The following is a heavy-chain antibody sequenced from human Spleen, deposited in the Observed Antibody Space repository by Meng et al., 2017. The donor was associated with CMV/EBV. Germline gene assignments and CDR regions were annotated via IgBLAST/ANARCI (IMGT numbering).Heavy chain of an antibody. V-gene: IGHV4-59*12. CDR3: ARLKVVDWIYYGMDV. CDR1: GGYMNYYY. J-gene: IGHJ6*02. D-gene: IGHD3-9*01. Sequence: SETLSLTCTVSGGYMNYYYWSWIRQPPGKGLEWIGYVYYTGSTDYNPSLKSRVTISVDTSKNQFSLKLSSVTAADTAVYYCARLKVVDWIYYGMDVWGQGTTVTVSS. CDR2: VYYTGST.